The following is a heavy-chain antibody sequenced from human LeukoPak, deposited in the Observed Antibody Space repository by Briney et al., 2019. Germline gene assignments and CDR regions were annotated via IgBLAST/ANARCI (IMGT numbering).Heavy chain of an antibody. V-gene: IGHV3-23*01. CDR2: LSGSGITT. D-gene: IGHD6-19*01. CDR1: GFTVSNSA. Sequence: GGSLRLSCAASGFTVSNSAMSWVRQAPGKGLEWVSTLSGSGITTYYADSVKGRFTISRDNSKNTLYLQMNSLRAEDTAVYYCAKGIYSSGWSYFDYWGHGTLVTVSS. J-gene: IGHJ4*01. CDR3: AKGIYSSGWSYFDY.